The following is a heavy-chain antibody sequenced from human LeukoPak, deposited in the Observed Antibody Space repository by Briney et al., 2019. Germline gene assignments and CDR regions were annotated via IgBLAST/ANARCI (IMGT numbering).Heavy chain of an antibody. CDR2: IYYSGST. CDR1: GGSISSGDYY. Sequence: PSQTLSLTCTVSGGSISSGDYYWSWIRQPPGKGLEWIGYIYYSGSTYYNPSLKSRVTISVGTSKNQFSLKLSSVTAADTAVYYCARADSVVPDYFDYWGQGTLVTVSS. V-gene: IGHV4-30-4*01. CDR3: ARADSVVPDYFDY. J-gene: IGHJ4*02. D-gene: IGHD2-2*01.